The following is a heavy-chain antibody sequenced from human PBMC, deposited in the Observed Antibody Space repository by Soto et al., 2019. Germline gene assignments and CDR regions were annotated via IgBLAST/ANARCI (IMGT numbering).Heavy chain of an antibody. D-gene: IGHD3-10*01. CDR3: ATLIARGVLDY. V-gene: IGHV3-23*01. Sequence: GGSLRLSCAASGFTFSSYAMSWVRQAPGKGLEWVSAISGSGGSTYYTDSVKGRFTISRDNSKNTLYLQMNSLRAEDTAVYYCATLIARGVLDYWGQGTLVTVSS. CDR1: GFTFSSYA. CDR2: ISGSGGST. J-gene: IGHJ4*02.